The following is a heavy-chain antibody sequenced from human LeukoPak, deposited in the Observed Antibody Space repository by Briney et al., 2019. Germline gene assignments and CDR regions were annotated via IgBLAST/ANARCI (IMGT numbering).Heavy chain of an antibody. J-gene: IGHJ4*02. D-gene: IGHD2-15*01. CDR1: VGTFSSYA. Sequence: SVTVSCKASVGTFSSYAISWVRQAPGQGLEWMGGIIPIFGTANYAQKFQGRVTITADESTSTAYMELSSLRSEDTAVYYCASGNTATAIDYFDYWGQGTLVTVSS. V-gene: IGHV1-69*01. CDR2: IIPIFGTA. CDR3: ASGNTATAIDYFDY.